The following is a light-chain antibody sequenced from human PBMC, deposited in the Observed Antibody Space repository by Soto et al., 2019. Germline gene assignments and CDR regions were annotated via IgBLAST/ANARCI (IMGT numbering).Light chain of an antibody. CDR3: QQYRT. Sequence: EIVMTQSPATLSVSPGERATLSCRASQSVSSNLAWYQQKPGQAPRLLIYGASSRATGIPDRFSGSGSGTDFTLTISRLEPEDFAVYYCQQYRTCGQGTKVDIK. V-gene: IGKV3D-15*01. CDR2: GAS. CDR1: QSVSSN. J-gene: IGKJ1*01.